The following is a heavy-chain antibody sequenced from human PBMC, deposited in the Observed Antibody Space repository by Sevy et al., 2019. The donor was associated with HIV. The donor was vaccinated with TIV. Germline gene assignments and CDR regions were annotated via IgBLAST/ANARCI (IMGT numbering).Heavy chain of an antibody. J-gene: IGHJ4*02. CDR1: GGSISSSSYY. CDR3: ARQVGSGWYNYFDY. V-gene: IGHV4-39*01. CDR2: IYFSGST. Sequence: SETLSLTCTVSGGSISSSSYYWGWIRQPPGKGLEWIGSIYFSGSTYYHPSLKSRVTISVDTSKNQFSLKLSSVTAADTAVYYCARQVGSGWYNYFDYWGQGTLVTVSS. D-gene: IGHD6-19*01.